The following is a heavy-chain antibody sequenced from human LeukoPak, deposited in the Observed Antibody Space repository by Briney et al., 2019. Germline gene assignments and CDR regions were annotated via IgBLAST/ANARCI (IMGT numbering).Heavy chain of an antibody. CDR1: GDSITSYY. V-gene: IGHV4-39*01. Sequence: PSETLSLTCTVSGDSITSYYWNWIRQPPGKGLEWIGSIYYSGSTYYNPSLKSRVTISVDTSKNQFSLKLSSVTAADTAVYYCARTYSSGWFRGDFDYWGQGTLVTVSS. CDR2: IYYSGST. J-gene: IGHJ4*02. CDR3: ARTYSSGWFRGDFDY. D-gene: IGHD6-19*01.